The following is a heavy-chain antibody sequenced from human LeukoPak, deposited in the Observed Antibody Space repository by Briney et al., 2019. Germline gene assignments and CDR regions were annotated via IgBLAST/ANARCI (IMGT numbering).Heavy chain of an antibody. CDR1: GFTFSSYS. Sequence: GGSLRLSCAASGFTFSSYSMNWVRQAPGKGLEWVSSISSSSSYIYYADSVKGRFTISRDNAKNSLYLQMNSLRAEDTAVYYCAREIQYSSGWYGGCDYWGQGTLSPSPQ. J-gene: IGHJ4*02. CDR3: AREIQYSSGWYGGCDY. V-gene: IGHV3-21*01. D-gene: IGHD6-19*01. CDR2: ISSSSSYI.